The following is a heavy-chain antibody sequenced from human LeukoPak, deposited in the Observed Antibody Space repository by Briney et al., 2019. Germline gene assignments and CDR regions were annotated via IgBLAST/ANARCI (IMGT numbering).Heavy chain of an antibody. V-gene: IGHV3-21*01. CDR3: AREGTYGGNLY. CDR1: GFTFSSYS. CDR2: ISSSSSYI. Sequence: PGGSLRLSCVASGFTFSSYSVNWVRQAPGKGLEWVSCISSSSSYIYHADSVKGRFTISRDNAKNSLYLQMNSLRAEDTAVYYCAREGTYGGNLYWGQGTLVTVSS. D-gene: IGHD4-23*01. J-gene: IGHJ4*02.